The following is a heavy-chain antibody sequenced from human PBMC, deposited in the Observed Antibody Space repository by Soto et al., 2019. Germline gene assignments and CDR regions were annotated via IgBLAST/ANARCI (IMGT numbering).Heavy chain of an antibody. V-gene: IGHV4-39*01. J-gene: IGHJ4*02. D-gene: IGHD6-19*01. CDR1: GGSLGGSPYH. CDR2: IDDGAKV. Sequence: PSETLSLTCTVSGGSLGGSPYHWGWIHQPPGKGLEWIGSIDDGAKVYYNPSLRGRVTLFVDTSKNQFSLNLKSVTATDTAVYYCEIKSPIEVAGPDFWGQGTLVTVSS. CDR3: EIKSPIEVAGPDF.